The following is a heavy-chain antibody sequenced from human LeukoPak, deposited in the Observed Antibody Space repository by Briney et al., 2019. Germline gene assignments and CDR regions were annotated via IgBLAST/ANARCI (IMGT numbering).Heavy chain of an antibody. Sequence: SETLSLTCTVSGGSISSYYWSWIRQPPGEGLEWIGYIYYSGSTNYNPSLESRVTMSVDTSKNQFSLKLSSVTAADTAVYYCARASPPPYCSGGSCYQEAFDIWGQGTMVTVSS. V-gene: IGHV4-59*01. J-gene: IGHJ3*02. CDR2: IYYSGST. D-gene: IGHD2-15*01. CDR3: ARASPPPYCSGGSCYQEAFDI. CDR1: GGSISSYY.